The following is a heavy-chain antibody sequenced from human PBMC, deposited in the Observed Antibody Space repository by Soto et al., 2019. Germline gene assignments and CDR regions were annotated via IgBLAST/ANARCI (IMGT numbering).Heavy chain of an antibody. V-gene: IGHV5-10-1*01. CDR3: ASPTQGGMDV. J-gene: IGHJ6*02. Sequence: PGESLKISCKGSGYSFTSYWISRVRQMPGKGLEWMGRIDPSDSYTNYSPSFQGHVTISADKSISTAYLQWSSLKASDTAMYYCASPTQGGMDVWGQGTTVTVSS. CDR1: GYSFTSYW. CDR2: IDPSDSYT.